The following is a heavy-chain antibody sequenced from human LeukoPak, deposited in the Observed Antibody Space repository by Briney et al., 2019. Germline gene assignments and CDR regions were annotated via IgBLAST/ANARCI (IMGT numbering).Heavy chain of an antibody. V-gene: IGHV4-4*07. D-gene: IGHD6-19*01. CDR2: IYTSGST. CDR3: ARVSKQWLVESGELIDY. Sequence: SETLSLTCTVSGGSISSYYWSWIRQPAGKGLEWIGRIYTSGSTNYNPSLKSRVTMSVDTSKNQFSLKLSSVTAADMAVYYCARVSKQWLVESGELIDYWGQGTLVTVSS. J-gene: IGHJ4*02. CDR1: GGSISSYY.